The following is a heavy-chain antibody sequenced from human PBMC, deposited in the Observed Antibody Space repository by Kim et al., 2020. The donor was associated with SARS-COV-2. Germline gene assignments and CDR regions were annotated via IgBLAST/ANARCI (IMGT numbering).Heavy chain of an antibody. D-gene: IGHD2-2*01. CDR2: ISYDGSNK. Sequence: GGSLRLSCAASGFTFSSYGMHWVRQAPGKGLEWVAVISYDGSNKYYADSVKGRFTISRDNSKNTLYLQMNSLRAEDTAVYYCAKDNSSTRDNYYYYGMDVWGQGTTVTVSS. CDR1: GFTFSSYG. J-gene: IGHJ6*02. V-gene: IGHV3-30*18. CDR3: AKDNSSTRDNYYYYGMDV.